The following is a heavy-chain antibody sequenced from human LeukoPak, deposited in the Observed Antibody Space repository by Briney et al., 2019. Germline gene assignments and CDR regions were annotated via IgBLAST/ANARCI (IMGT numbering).Heavy chain of an antibody. V-gene: IGHV4-59*01. CDR3: ARDFFGVNWSDP. Sequence: SETLSLTCTVSGGSISSYYWSWIRQPPGKGLEWIGYIYYSGSTNYNPSLKSRVTISVDTSKNQFSLKLSSVTAADTAVYYCARDFFGVNWSDPWGQGTLVTVSS. CDR1: GGSISSYY. CDR2: IYYSGST. J-gene: IGHJ5*02. D-gene: IGHD3-10*01.